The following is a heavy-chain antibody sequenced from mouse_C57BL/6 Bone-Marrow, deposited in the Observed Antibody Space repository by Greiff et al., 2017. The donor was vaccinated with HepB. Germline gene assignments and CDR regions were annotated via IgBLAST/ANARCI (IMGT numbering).Heavy chain of an antibody. Sequence: VQLQQSGTELVKPGASVKLSCKASGYTFTSYWMHWVKQRPGQGLEWIGNINPSNGGTNYNEKFKSKATLTVDKSSSTAYMQLSSLTSEDSAVYYCARSYGNYLYYFDYWGQGTTLTVSS. CDR2: INPSNGGT. CDR3: ARSYGNYLYYFDY. D-gene: IGHD2-1*01. J-gene: IGHJ2*01. CDR1: GYTFTSYW. V-gene: IGHV1-53*01.